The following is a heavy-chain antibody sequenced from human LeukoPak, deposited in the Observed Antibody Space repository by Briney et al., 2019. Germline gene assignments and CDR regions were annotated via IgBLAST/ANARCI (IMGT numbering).Heavy chain of an antibody. CDR2: ISGSGGST. CDR1: GFTFSSYA. D-gene: IGHD5-24*01. Sequence: GGSLRPSCAASGFTFSSYAMSWVRQAPGKGLEWVSAISGSGGSTYYADSVKGRFTISRDNSKNTLYLQMNSLRAEDTAVYYCAKERGLRWGLFENYFDYWGQGTLVTVSS. V-gene: IGHV3-23*01. J-gene: IGHJ4*02. CDR3: AKERGLRWGLFENYFDY.